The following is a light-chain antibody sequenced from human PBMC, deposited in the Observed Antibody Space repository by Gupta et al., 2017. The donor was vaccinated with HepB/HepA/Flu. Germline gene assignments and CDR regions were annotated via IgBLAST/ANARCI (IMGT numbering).Light chain of an antibody. CDR1: QSISSY. CDR2: AAS. Sequence: DIQMTQSPSSLSASVGDRVTITCRASQSISSYLNWYQQKPAKAPKLLIYAASSLQSGVPSRFSGSGSVTDFTLTISRRQLEDFATYYCQQSYSTPRTFGQGTKVEIK. CDR3: QQSYSTPRT. V-gene: IGKV1-39*01. J-gene: IGKJ1*01.